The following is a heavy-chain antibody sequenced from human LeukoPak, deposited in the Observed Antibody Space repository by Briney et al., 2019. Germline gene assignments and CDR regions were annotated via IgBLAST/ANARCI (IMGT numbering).Heavy chain of an antibody. D-gene: IGHD3-10*01. CDR2: INWNGGST. CDR1: GFTFDDYG. J-gene: IGHJ4*02. V-gene: IGHV3-20*04. Sequence: PGGSLRLSCAASGFTFDDYGMSWVRQARGKGLEWVSGINWNGGSTGYADSVKGRFTISRDNAKNSLYLQMNSLRAEDTALYYCARGYGSGEDGDYWGQGTLVTVSS. CDR3: ARGYGSGEDGDY.